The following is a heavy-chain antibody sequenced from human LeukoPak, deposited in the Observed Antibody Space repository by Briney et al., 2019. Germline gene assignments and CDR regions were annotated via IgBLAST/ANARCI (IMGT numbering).Heavy chain of an antibody. J-gene: IGHJ4*02. D-gene: IGHD5-18*01. Sequence: GASVKVSCKASGGTFSSYAISWVRQAPGQGLEWMGRIIPIFGTANYAQKFQGRVTITADKSTSTAYMELSSLRSEDTAVYYRARDHAAMDDYFDYWGQGTLVTVSS. CDR3: ARDHAAMDDYFDY. V-gene: IGHV1-69*06. CDR1: GGTFSSYA. CDR2: IIPIFGTA.